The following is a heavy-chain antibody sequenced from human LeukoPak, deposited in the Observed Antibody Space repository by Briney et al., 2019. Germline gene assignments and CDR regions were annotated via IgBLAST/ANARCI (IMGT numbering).Heavy chain of an antibody. Sequence: GGSLRLSCAASGFPFSSYSIHWVRQAPGKGLEWVADILYDGCIKYYADSVKGRFTISRDNSKNTLLLQLNSLKAEDTAEYYCARDLGRSGIGVVIYWYFVLWGGGALVTVSP. CDR3: ARDLGRSGIGVVIYWYFVL. CDR2: ILYDGCIK. CDR1: GFPFSSYS. V-gene: IGHV3-30-3*01. D-gene: IGHD3-22*01. J-gene: IGHJ2*01.